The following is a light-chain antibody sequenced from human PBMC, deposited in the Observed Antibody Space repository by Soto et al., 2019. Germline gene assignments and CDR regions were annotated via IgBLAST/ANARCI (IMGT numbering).Light chain of an antibody. CDR2: SNN. CDR1: SSNIGSNT. J-gene: IGLJ1*01. Sequence: QSVLTQPPSASGTPGQRVTISCSGSSSNIGSNTVNWYQQLPGTAPKLLIYSNNQRPSGVPDRFSGSKSGTSASLAISGLQYEDEADYYCAAWDDSHDVFGTGTKLTVL. CDR3: AAWDDSHDV. V-gene: IGLV1-44*01.